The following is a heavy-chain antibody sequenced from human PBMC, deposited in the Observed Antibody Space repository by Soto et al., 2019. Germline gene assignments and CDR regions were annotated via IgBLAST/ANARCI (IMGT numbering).Heavy chain of an antibody. D-gene: IGHD3-22*01. Sequence: GGSLRLSCAASGFTFSSYWMHWVRQAPGKGLEWVANIKPDGSEKFYVDSLKGRFTMSRDNAKNSLYLQMNGLRADDTAVYYCARGDYYDTSGPFSDAFDIWGQGTMVTVSS. J-gene: IGHJ3*02. V-gene: IGHV3-7*04. CDR1: GFTFSSYW. CDR3: ARGDYYDTSGPFSDAFDI. CDR2: IKPDGSEK.